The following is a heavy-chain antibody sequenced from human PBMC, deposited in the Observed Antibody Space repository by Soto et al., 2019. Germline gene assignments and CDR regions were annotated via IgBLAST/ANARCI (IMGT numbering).Heavy chain of an antibody. CDR1: GFVFTNYG. CDR3: ARDVAMPSGLGLGY. J-gene: IGHJ4*02. CDR2: ISNDGSKK. D-gene: IGHD6-19*01. V-gene: IGHV3-30*03. Sequence: QVQVVESGGGVVQPGRSLRLSCAASGFVFTNYGMHWVRQAPGKGLEWVAFISNDGSKKYYADSVKGRFTISRDNSENTVYLQMTSLRPDDTAAFYCARDVAMPSGLGLGYWGQGTLVTVSS.